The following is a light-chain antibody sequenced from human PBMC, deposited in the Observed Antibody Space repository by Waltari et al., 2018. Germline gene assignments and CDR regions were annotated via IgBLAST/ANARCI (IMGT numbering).Light chain of an antibody. V-gene: IGLV1-40*01. Sequence: QSVLTQPPSVSGAPGQRVPISCTGSSSNIGSSSHVHWYQHLPGTASKVLSYANNQRPSGVPDLFSGSTSGASSSLAITVLQADDEADYYCQSFDSSLDGYVFGTGTKVTVL. CDR2: ANN. J-gene: IGLJ1*01. CDR3: QSFDSSLDGYV. CDR1: SSNIGSSSH.